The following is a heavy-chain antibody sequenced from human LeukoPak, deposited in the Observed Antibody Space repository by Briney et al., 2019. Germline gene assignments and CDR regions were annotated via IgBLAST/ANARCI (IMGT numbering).Heavy chain of an antibody. CDR2: INPNSGGT. J-gene: IGHJ5*02. Sequence: ASVKVSCKASGYTFTGYYMHWVRQAPGQGLEWMGWINPNSGGTNYAQKFQGRVTMTRDTSISAAYMELSRLRSDDTAVYYCAVGPTTIFGVVIIGANWFDPWGQGTLVTVSS. V-gene: IGHV1-2*02. CDR3: AVGPTTIFGVVIIGANWFDP. CDR1: GYTFTGYY. D-gene: IGHD3-3*01.